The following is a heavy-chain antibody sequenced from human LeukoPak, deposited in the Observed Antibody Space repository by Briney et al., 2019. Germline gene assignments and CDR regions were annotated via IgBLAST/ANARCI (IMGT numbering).Heavy chain of an antibody. J-gene: IGHJ6*02. CDR1: GFTFSSYA. D-gene: IGHD2-15*01. Sequence: PGGSLRLSCAASGFTFSSYAMSWVRQAPGKGLEWVSAISGGGDSTYYADSVKGRFTISRDNSKNTLFLQMNSLRAEDTAVYYCAKAADPNIVVVVAATYYYYGMDVWGQGTTVTVSS. V-gene: IGHV3-23*01. CDR2: ISGGGDST. CDR3: AKAADPNIVVVVAATYYYYGMDV.